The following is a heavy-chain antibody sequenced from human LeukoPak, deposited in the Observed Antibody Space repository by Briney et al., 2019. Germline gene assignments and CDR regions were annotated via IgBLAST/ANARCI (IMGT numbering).Heavy chain of an antibody. CDR3: AKTSWELGAFDI. D-gene: IGHD1-26*01. V-gene: IGHV3-7*01. Sequence: GGSLRLSCAASGFTFSSYWMSWVRQAPGKGLEWVANIKQDGSEKYYVDSVKGRFTISRDNAKNSLYLQMNSLRPEDTAVYHCAKTSWELGAFDIWGQGTMVTVSS. J-gene: IGHJ3*02. CDR1: GFTFSSYW. CDR2: IKQDGSEK.